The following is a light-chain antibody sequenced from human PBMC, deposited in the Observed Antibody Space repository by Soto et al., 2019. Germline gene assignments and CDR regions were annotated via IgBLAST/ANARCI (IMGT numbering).Light chain of an antibody. CDR1: QSVSSSY. CDR2: GAS. J-gene: IGKJ1*01. V-gene: IGKV3-20*01. CDR3: QQYGNSPLT. Sequence: EIVLTQSPGTLSLSPGERATLSCRASQSVSSSYLAWYQQKPGQAPRLLIYGASSRATGIPDRFSGSGSGTDFILTISRLEPEDFAAYYCQQYGNSPLTFGQGNKVEIK.